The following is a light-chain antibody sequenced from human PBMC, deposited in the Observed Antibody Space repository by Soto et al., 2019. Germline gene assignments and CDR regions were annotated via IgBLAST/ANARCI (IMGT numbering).Light chain of an antibody. Sequence: QSVLTQPASVSGSPGQSITISCTGTSSDVGSYNLVSWYQQHAGKAPKLMIYEGSKRPSGVSNRFSGSKSGNTASLTISGLQAEDEADYYCCSYAGSSTDVFGTGTKVTVL. CDR1: SSDVGSYNL. CDR3: CSYAGSSTDV. CDR2: EGS. J-gene: IGLJ1*01. V-gene: IGLV2-23*01.